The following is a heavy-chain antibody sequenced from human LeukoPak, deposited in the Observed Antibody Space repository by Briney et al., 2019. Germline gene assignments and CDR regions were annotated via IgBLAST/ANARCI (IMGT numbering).Heavy chain of an antibody. CDR1: GFTFSGSA. D-gene: IGHD3-22*01. CDR2: IRSKANSYAT. V-gene: IGHV3-73*01. J-gene: IGHJ3*02. CDR3: TRLHYDSSGYPYDAFDI. Sequence: PGGSLRLSCAASGFTFSGSAMHWVRQASGGGLEWVGRIRSKANSYATAYAASVKGRFTISRDDSKNTAYLQMNSLKTEDTSVYYCTRLHYDSSGYPYDAFDIWGQGTMVTVSS.